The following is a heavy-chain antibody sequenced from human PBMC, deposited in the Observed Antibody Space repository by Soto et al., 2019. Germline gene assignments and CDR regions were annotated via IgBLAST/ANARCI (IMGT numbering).Heavy chain of an antibody. CDR1: GGSISSGGYS. CDR2: IYHSGST. V-gene: IGHV4-30-2*01. J-gene: IGHJ3*02. CDR3: ARDVHKAPPYGSGQGDAFDI. Sequence: PSETLSLTCAVSGGSISSGGYSWSWIRQPPGKGLEWIGYIYHSGSTYYNPSLKSRVTISVDRSKNQFSLKLSSVTAADTAVYYCARDVHKAPPYGSGQGDAFDIWGQGTMVTVPS. D-gene: IGHD3-10*01.